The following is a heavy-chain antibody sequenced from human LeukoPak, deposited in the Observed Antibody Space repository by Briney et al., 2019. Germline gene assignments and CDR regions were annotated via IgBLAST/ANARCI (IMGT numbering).Heavy chain of an antibody. CDR3: ARDTLLLWFGEGPEYYYYYYGMDV. CDR1: GYTFTGYY. CDR2: INPNSGGT. Sequence: ASVKVSCKASGYTFTGYYMHWVRQAPGQWLEWMGWINPNSGGTNYAQKFQGWVTMTRDTSIGTAYMELSRLRSDDTAVYYCARDTLLLWFGEGPEYYYYYYGMDVWGQGTTVTVSS. D-gene: IGHD3-10*01. J-gene: IGHJ6*02. V-gene: IGHV1-2*04.